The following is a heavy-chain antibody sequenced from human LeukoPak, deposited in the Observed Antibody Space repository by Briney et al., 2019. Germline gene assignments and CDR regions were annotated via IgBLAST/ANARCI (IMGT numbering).Heavy chain of an antibody. CDR1: GYTFTSYY. Sequence: ASVKVSCKASGYTFTSYYMHWVRQAPGQGLEWMGIINPSGGSTSYAQKFQGRVTMTRDTSTSTVYMELSSLRDEDTAIYYCAKISAVAASPGAFDIWGQGTMVTVS. CDR3: AKISAVAASPGAFDI. D-gene: IGHD6-19*01. CDR2: INPSGGST. V-gene: IGHV1-46*01. J-gene: IGHJ3*02.